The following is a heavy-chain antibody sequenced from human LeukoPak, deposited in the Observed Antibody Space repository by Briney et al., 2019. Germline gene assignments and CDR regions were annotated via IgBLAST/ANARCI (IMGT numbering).Heavy chain of an antibody. CDR2: IYYSGST. Sequence: SETLSLTCTVSGGSTSTYYWSWIRQPPGKGLEWIGYIYYSGSTYYNPSLKSRVTISVDTSKNQFSLKLSSVTAADTAVYYCARGHCSSTSCYLVDYWGQGTLVTVSS. V-gene: IGHV4-30-4*08. D-gene: IGHD2-2*01. J-gene: IGHJ4*02. CDR3: ARGHCSSTSCYLVDY. CDR1: GGSTSTYY.